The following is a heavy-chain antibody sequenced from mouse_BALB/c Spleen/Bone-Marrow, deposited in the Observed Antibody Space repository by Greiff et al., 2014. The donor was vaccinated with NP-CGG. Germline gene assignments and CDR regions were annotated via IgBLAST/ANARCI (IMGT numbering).Heavy chain of an antibody. Sequence: EVQRVESGGGLVQPGGSLRLSCATSGFTFTDYYMNWVRQPPGKALEWLGFIRNKAYGYTTEYSASVKGRFTISRDNSQGILYLQMNSLRAEDSATYYCARDMGGILFDSWAQGTTLTVSS. D-gene: IGHD4-1*01. V-gene: IGHV7-3*02. CDR2: IRNKAYGYTT. CDR1: GFTFTDYY. CDR3: ARDMGGILFDS. J-gene: IGHJ2*01.